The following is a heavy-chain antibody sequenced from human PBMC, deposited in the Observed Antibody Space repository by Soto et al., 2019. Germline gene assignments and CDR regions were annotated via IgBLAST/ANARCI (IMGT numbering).Heavy chain of an antibody. J-gene: IGHJ6*03. CDR3: ARRGYGSRWPNVYMDV. Sequence: GGSMRLSCTGSGFIFSSHTVNWVRQAPGKGLEYVSGISNNGAHTDYAKSVKGRFTISRDNSENTLYLQMGSLRAEDMALYYCARRGYGSRWPNVYMDVWGKGTTVTVSS. CDR2: ISNNGAHT. D-gene: IGHD6-13*01. CDR1: GFIFSSHT. V-gene: IGHV3-64*01.